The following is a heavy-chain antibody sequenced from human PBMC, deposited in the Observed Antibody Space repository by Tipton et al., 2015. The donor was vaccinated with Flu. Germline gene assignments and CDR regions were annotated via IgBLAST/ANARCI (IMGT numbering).Heavy chain of an antibody. CDR3: ARPYDSSGYYSNYFQH. Sequence: QLVQSGAEVKKPGESLKISCKSSGYSFTSYWIGWVRQMPGKGLEWMGIIYPGDSDTRYSPSFQGQVTISADKSISTAYLQWSSLKASDTAMYYCARPYDSSGYYSNYFQHWGQGTLVTVSS. V-gene: IGHV5-51*01. CDR1: GYSFTSYW. J-gene: IGHJ1*01. CDR2: IYPGDSDT. D-gene: IGHD3-22*01.